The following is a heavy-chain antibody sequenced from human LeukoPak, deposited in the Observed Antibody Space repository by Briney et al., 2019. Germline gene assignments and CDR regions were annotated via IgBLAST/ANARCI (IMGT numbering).Heavy chain of an antibody. CDR3: AIEKYSGSYDNEGWGAFDI. J-gene: IGHJ3*02. CDR2: ISAYNGNT. D-gene: IGHD1-26*01. V-gene: IGHV1-18*01. CDR1: GYTFTSYG. Sequence: ASVKVSCKASGYTFTSYGISWVRQAPGQGLEWMGWISAYNGNTNYAQKLQGRVTMTTDTSTSTAYMELRSLRSEDTAVYYCAIEKYSGSYDNEGWGAFDIWGQGTMVTVSS.